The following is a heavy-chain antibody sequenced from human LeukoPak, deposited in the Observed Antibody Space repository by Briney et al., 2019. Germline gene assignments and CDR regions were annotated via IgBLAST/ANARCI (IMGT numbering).Heavy chain of an antibody. D-gene: IGHD6-13*01. CDR1: GFTFGDYA. CDR3: ARESGYNSCWGAFDI. CDR2: ISADGTDT. J-gene: IGHJ3*02. V-gene: IGHV3-43*02. Sequence: GGSLRLSRATSGFTFGDYAMHWVRQGPGRGLEWVSPISADGTDTYYADSVKGRFTISRHNTKNTLYLQMNNLRAEDTAVYYCARESGYNSCWGAFDIWGQGTMVTVSS.